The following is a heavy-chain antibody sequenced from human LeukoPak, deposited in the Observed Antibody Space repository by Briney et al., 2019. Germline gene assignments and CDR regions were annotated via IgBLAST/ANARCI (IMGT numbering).Heavy chain of an antibody. CDR2: IYHSGST. CDR3: ARSSRLDILTGYYFDY. Sequence: PSETLSLTCTVSGYSISSGYYWGWIRQPPGKGLEWIGSIYHSGSTYYNPSLKSRVTISVDTSKNQFSLNLSSVTVADTAVYYCARSSRLDILTGYYFDYWGQGTLVTVSS. CDR1: GYSISSGYY. D-gene: IGHD3-9*01. V-gene: IGHV4-38-2*02. J-gene: IGHJ4*02.